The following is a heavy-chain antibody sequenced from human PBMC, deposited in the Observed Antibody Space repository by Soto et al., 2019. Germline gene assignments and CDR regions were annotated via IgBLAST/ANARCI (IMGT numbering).Heavy chain of an antibody. V-gene: IGHV6-1*01. CDR3: ARGVAGSGFDL. CDR1: GGSVSSNTAA. J-gene: IGHJ4*02. Sequence: PXQTLSLACAICGGSVSSNTAAWNLIRSSPSRGLEWLGRTYYRSNWRHDYAVSVKSRITVNPDTSKNHFSLQLNSVTPDDTAVYYCARGVAGSGFDLWGQGTLVTVSS. CDR2: TYYRSNWRH. D-gene: IGHD6-19*01.